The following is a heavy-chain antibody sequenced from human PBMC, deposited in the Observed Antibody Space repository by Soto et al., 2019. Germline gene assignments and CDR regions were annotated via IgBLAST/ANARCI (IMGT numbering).Heavy chain of an antibody. CDR1: GGSISSSNW. J-gene: IGHJ6*02. V-gene: IGHV4-4*02. D-gene: IGHD5-18*01. CDR3: ASSTAMVGHTGGMDV. CDR2: IYHSGST. Sequence: QVQLQESGPGLVKPSGTLSLTCAVSGGSISSSNWWSWVRQPPGKGLEWIGEIYHSGSTNYNPSLKSRVTISVDKSKNQFCLKLSSVTAADTAVYYCASSTAMVGHTGGMDVWGQGTTVTVSS.